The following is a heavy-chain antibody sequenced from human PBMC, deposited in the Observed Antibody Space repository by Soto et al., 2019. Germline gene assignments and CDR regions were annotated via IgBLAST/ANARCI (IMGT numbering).Heavy chain of an antibody. J-gene: IGHJ4*02. D-gene: IGHD3-22*01. CDR2: IIPIFGTA. CDR1: GGTFSSYA. V-gene: IGHV1-69*13. CDR3: ARRADSSGYHYVLDY. Sequence: SVKVSCKASGGTFSSYAISWVRQAPGQGPEWMGGIIPIFGTANYAQKFQGRVTITADESTSTAYMELSSLRSEDTAVYYCARRADSSGYHYVLDYWGQGTLVTVSS.